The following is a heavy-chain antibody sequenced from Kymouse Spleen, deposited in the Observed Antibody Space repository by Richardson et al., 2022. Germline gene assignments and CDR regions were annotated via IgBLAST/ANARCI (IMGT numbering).Heavy chain of an antibody. J-gene: IGHJ6*02. CDR2: IRSKANSYAT. CDR3: TFDYPLYYYGMDV. D-gene: IGHD4-11,IGHD3-9*01,IGHD4-11*01. V-gene: IGHV3-73*02. CDR1: GFTFSGSA. Sequence: EVQLVESGGGLVQPGGSLKLSCAASGFTFSGSAMHWVRQASGKGLEWVGRIRSKANSYATAYAASVKGRFTISRDDSKNTAYLQMNSLKTEDTAVYYCTFDYPLYYYGMDVWGQGTTVTVSS.